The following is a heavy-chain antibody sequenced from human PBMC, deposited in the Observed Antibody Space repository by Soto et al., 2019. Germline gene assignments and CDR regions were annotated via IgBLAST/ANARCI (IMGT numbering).Heavy chain of an antibody. CDR1: GFTFSDYY. D-gene: IGHD3-16*01. V-gene: IGHV3-11*01. CDR3: ARDLSPYSDYYDESTSETWFDP. Sequence: GVLRLSCAASGFTFSDYYMSWLRQPPGKGLEWVSYISKSGSIIHFADSVKGRFAISRDNAKNTLYLQMSSLRAEDTALYYCARDLSPYSDYYDESTSETWFDPWGQGTLVTVSS. CDR2: ISKSGSII. J-gene: IGHJ5*02.